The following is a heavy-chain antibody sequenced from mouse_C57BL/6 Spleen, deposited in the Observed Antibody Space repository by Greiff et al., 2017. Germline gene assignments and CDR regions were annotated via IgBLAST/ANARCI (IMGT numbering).Heavy chain of an antibody. V-gene: IGHV1-55*01. Sequence: QVQLQQPGAELVKPGASVKMSCKASGYTFTSYWITWVKQRPGQGLEWIGDIYPGSGSTNYNEKFKGKATLAVDTSSSTAYMQLSSLTSEDSSVYYCASEHYDGYYVAYFDYWGQGTTLTVSS. D-gene: IGHD2-3*01. CDR2: IYPGSGST. J-gene: IGHJ2*01. CDR1: GYTFTSYW. CDR3: ASEHYDGYYVAYFDY.